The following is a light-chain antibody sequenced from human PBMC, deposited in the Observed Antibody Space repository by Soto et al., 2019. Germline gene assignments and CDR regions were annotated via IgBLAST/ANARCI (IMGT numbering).Light chain of an antibody. CDR3: QQYNTYSSLT. V-gene: IGKV1-5*01. CDR1: QSISSW. CDR2: DAS. Sequence: DIQMTQSPSTLSASVGDTFTISCRASQSISSWLAWYQQKLGRAPRLLIYDASSLESGVPSRFSGSGYGTEFTLTISSLQPDDFATYYCQQYNTYSSLTFGGGTKVDIK. J-gene: IGKJ4*01.